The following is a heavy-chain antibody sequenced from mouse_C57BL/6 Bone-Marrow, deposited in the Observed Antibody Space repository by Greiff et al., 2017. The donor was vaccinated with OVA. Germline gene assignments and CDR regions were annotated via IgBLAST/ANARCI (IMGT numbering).Heavy chain of an antibody. Sequence: QVQLQQPGAELVKPGASVKLSCKASGYTFTSYWITWVKQRPGRGLEWIGEIYPASGGTNYNEKFKSKATLTVDTSSSTAYMQLSSLTSEDSAVYYCTVLYDSNDHLDAMDYWGQGTPVTVSP. CDR3: TVLYDSNDHLDAMDY. D-gene: IGHD2-12*01. CDR2: IYPASGGT. V-gene: IGHV1-55*01. CDR1: GYTFTSYW. J-gene: IGHJ4*01.